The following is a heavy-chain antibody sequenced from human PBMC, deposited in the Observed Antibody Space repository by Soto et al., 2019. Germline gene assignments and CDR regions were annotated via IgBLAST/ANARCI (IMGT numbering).Heavy chain of an antibody. J-gene: IGHJ4*02. V-gene: IGHV5-51*01. CDR1: GYSFTSYW. CDR2: IYPGDSDT. Sequence: GESLKISCKGSGYSFTSYWIGWVRQMPGKGLEWMGLIYPGDSDTRYSPSFQGQVTISADKSISTAYLQWSSLKASDTAMYYCARHPTFYSGYDYYFDYRGQGNLVTVT. CDR3: ARHPTFYSGYDYYFDY. D-gene: IGHD5-12*01.